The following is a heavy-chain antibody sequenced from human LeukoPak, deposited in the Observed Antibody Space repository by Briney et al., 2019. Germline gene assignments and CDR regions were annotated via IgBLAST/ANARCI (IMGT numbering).Heavy chain of an antibody. Sequence: PSETLSLTCAVYGGSFSGYYWSWIRQPPGKGLEWIGEINHSGSTNYNPSLKSRVTISVDTSKNQFSLKLSSVTAADTAVYYCATTSSIAARPTLSYWGQGTLVTVSS. V-gene: IGHV4-34*01. CDR2: INHSGST. D-gene: IGHD6-6*01. J-gene: IGHJ4*02. CDR3: ATTSSIAARPTLSY. CDR1: GGSFSGYY.